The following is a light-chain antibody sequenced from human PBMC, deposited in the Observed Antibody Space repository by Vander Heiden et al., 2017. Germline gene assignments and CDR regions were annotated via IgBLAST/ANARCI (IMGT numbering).Light chain of an antibody. CDR1: SSDVGGHNF. CDR2: DVS. J-gene: IGLJ1*01. V-gene: IGLV2-11*01. Sequence: QSALTQPRSVSGSPGQSVTISCTGTSSDVGGHNFVSWYQQHPDKALKLIIYDVSKRPSGVPDRFSGSKSGNTASLTISGLQAEDEADYYCYSYAGTYSFVFGTGTEVTVL. CDR3: YSYAGTYSFV.